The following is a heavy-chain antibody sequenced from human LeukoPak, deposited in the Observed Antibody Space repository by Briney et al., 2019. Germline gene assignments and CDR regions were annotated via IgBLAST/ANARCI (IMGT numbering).Heavy chain of an antibody. V-gene: IGHV3-66*01. CDR2: IYSGGRT. D-gene: IGHD3-22*01. Sequence: TGGSLRLSCAVSGXIVSSNYLTWVRQASGKGREWVSVIYSGGRTYYADSVKGRFTTSRDNSKNTLYLQMNSLRAEDTAVYYCARAPDGYEAFDIWGQGTMVTVSS. J-gene: IGHJ3*02. CDR3: ARAPDGYEAFDI. CDR1: GXIVSSNY.